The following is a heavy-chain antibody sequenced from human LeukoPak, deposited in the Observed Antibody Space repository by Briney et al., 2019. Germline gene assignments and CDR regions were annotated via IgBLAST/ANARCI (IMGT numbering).Heavy chain of an antibody. CDR2: ISAYNGNT. D-gene: IGHD1-26*01. V-gene: IGHV1-18*01. CDR1: GYTFTSYG. CDR3: ARGVVGQRAFYYMDV. Sequence: ASVKVSCKASGYTFTSYGISWVRQAPGQGLEWMGWISAYNGNTNYAQKLQGRVTMTTDTSTSTAYMELRSLRSDDTAVYYCARGVVGQRAFYYMDVWGKGTTVTVSS. J-gene: IGHJ6*03.